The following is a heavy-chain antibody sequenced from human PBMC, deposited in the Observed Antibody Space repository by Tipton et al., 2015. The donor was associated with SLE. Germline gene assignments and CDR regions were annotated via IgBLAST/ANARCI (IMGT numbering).Heavy chain of an antibody. CDR1: GFTFDDYA. Sequence: SLRLSCAASGFTFDDYAMYWVRQAPGKGLEWVSGISWNSGSIGYADSVKGRFTISRDNAKNSLYLQMNSLRAEDTALYYCAKDMGAYFAIAAAGLNYWCQGTLVTVSS. D-gene: IGHD6-13*01. J-gene: IGHJ4*02. V-gene: IGHV3-9*01. CDR3: AKDMGAYFAIAAAGLNY. CDR2: ISWNSGSI.